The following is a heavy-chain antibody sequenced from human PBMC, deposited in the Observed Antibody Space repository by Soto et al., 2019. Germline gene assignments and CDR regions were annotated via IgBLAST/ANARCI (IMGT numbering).Heavy chain of an antibody. CDR3: ARDSMATTRKFDY. V-gene: IGHV1-46*01. D-gene: IGHD5-12*01. CDR1: GGTFSSYA. Sequence: ASVKVSCKASGGTFSSYAISWVRQAPGQGLEWMGIINPSGGSTSYAQKFQGRVTMTRDTSTSTVYMELSSLRSEDTAVYYCARDSMATTRKFDYWGQGTLVTVSS. CDR2: INPSGGST. J-gene: IGHJ4*02.